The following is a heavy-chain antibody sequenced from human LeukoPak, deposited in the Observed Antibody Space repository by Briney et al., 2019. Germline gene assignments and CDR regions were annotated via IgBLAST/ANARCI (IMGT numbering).Heavy chain of an antibody. J-gene: IGHJ5*02. Sequence: SETLSLTCAVYGGSFSGYYWSWIRQPPGKGLEWIGEINHSGSTNYNPSLKSRVTISVDTSKNQFSLKLSSVTAADTAVCYCTRRYYDFWSGPNWFDPWGQGTLVTVSS. CDR2: INHSGST. CDR1: GGSFSGYY. V-gene: IGHV4-34*01. CDR3: TRRYYDFWSGPNWFDP. D-gene: IGHD3-3*01.